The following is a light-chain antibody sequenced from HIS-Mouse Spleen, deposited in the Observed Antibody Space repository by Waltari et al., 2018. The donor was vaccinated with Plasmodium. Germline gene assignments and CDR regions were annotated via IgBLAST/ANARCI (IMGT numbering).Light chain of an antibody. CDR2: GDS. Sequence: SYELTQPPSASVSPGQTARNTCSGDAVPTKYAYWYQQKSGQAPVLVIYGDSQRPSGIPDRFSGSSSGTMATLTISGAQVEDEADYYCYSTDSSGNHRVFGGGTKLTVL. CDR1: AVPTKY. V-gene: IGLV3-10*01. CDR3: YSTDSSGNHRV. J-gene: IGLJ3*02.